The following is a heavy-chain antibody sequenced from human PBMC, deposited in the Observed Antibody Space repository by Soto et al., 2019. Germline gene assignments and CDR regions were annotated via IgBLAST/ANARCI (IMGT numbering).Heavy chain of an antibody. V-gene: IGHV3-23*01. CDR3: AQDTYYHDTSGYYTFDY. J-gene: IGHJ4*02. CDR2: ISGSGGST. Sequence: PGGSLRLSCAASGFIFSSYAMSWVRQAPGKGLEWVSAISGSGGSTYYADSVKGRFTISRDNSKNTLDLQMNSLRVEDTAVFYCAQDTYYHDTSGYYTFDYWGQGALVTVSS. D-gene: IGHD3-22*01. CDR1: GFIFSSYA.